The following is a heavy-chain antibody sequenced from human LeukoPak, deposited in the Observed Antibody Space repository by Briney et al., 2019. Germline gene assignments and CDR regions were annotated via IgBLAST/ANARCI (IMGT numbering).Heavy chain of an antibody. CDR2: ISFSNSTL. Sequence: GGSLRLSCAASGFNVSYYSMNWVRQAPGKGLEWVSYISFSNSTLYYADSVRGRFTISRDNAKNSLSLQMNSLRAEDTAVYYCAGGGATSFDYWGQGILLTVSS. CDR3: AGGGATSFDY. V-gene: IGHV3-48*04. J-gene: IGHJ4*02. D-gene: IGHD5-12*01. CDR1: GFNVSYYS.